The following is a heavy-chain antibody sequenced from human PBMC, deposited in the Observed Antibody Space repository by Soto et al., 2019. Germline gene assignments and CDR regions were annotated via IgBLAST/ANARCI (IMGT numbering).Heavy chain of an antibody. D-gene: IGHD2-2*01. CDR2: IIPIFGTA. Sequence: QVQLVQSGAEVKKPGSSVKVSCKASGGTFSSYAISWVRQAPGQGLEWMGGIIPIFGTANYAQKFQGRVTITTDESTSTAYMELSSLRSEDTAVYYWARDPPPYCSSTSCLRPYGMDVWGQGTTVTVSS. CDR3: ARDPPPYCSSTSCLRPYGMDV. CDR1: GGTFSSYA. J-gene: IGHJ6*02. V-gene: IGHV1-69*01.